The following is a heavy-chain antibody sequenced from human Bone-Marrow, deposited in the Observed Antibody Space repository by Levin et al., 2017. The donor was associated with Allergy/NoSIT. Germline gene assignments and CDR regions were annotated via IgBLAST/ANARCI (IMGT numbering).Heavy chain of an antibody. J-gene: IGHJ4*02. CDR2: IKSKANGETT. CDR1: GFTFSETW. Sequence: GESLKISCAGSGFTFSETWMSWVRQVPGKGLEWVGRIKSKANGETTDYAAAVKGRFSVSRDDSASTLYLQMNSLKTEDSGVYYCCSAEYSSSWDFDYWGQGTQVTVSS. V-gene: IGHV3-15*05. D-gene: IGHD6-13*01. CDR3: CSAEYSSSWDFDY.